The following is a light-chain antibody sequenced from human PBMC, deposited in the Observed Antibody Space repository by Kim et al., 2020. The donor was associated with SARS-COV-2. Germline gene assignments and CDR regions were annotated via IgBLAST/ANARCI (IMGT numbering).Light chain of an antibody. CDR3: RVWDSSSDHVV. J-gene: IGLJ2*01. V-gene: IGLV3-21*04. CDR1: NIGSKN. CDR2: YDS. Sequence: SYELTQPPSVSVAPGKTARITCGGNNIGSKNVHWYQQKPGQAPVLVIYYDSDRPSGIPERFSGSNSGNTATLTISRVEAGDEADYYCRVWDSSSDHVVFG.